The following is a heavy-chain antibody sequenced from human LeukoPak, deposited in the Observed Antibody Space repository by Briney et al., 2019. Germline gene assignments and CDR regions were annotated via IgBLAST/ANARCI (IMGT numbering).Heavy chain of an antibody. CDR3: AKDLGIGYCSSTSCYTIDY. V-gene: IGHV3-23*01. CDR1: GFTFSSYA. J-gene: IGHJ4*02. CDR2: ISGSGGST. D-gene: IGHD2-2*02. Sequence: GGSLRLSCAASGFTFSSYAMSLVRQAPGKGLEWVSAISGSGGSTYYADSVKGRFTISRDNCKNTLYLQMNSLRAEDTAVYYCAKDLGIGYCSSTSCYTIDYWGQGTLVTVSS.